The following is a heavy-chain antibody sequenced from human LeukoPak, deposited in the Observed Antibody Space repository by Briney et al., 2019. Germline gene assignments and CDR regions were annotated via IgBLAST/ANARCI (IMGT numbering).Heavy chain of an antibody. V-gene: IGHV3-7*03. CDR3: AKGISIYSYFDN. CDR1: GFTFSSYW. CDR2: IKQDGSEK. D-gene: IGHD3-16*02. J-gene: IGHJ4*02. Sequence: GGSLRLSCAASGFTFSSYWMSWVRQAPGKGLEWVANIKQDGSEKYYVDSVKGRFTISRDNSKNTLHLQMNSLRAEDTAVYYCAKGISIYSYFDNWGQGTLVTVSS.